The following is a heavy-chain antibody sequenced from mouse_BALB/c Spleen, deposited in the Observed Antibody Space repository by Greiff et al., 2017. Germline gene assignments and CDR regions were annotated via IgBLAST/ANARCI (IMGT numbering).Heavy chain of an antibody. V-gene: IGHV2-2*02. J-gene: IGHJ1*01. Sequence: VKLVESGPGLVQPSQSLSITCTVSGFSLTSYGVHWVRQSPGKGLEWLGVIWSGGSTDYNAAFISRLSISKDNSKSQVFFKMNSLQANDTAIYYCARNYDSYWYFDVWGAGTTVTVSS. D-gene: IGHD2-12*01. CDR1: GFSLTSYG. CDR2: IWSGGST. CDR3: ARNYDSYWYFDV.